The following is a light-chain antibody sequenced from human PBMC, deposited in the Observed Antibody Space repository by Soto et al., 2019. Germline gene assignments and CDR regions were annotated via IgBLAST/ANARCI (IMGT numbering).Light chain of an antibody. J-gene: IGLJ1*01. CDR2: DVS. CDR3: SSYTSSSTLGYV. V-gene: IGLV2-14*01. CDR1: SSDVGGYNY. Sequence: SALNPPASVSGSPGQSITISCTGTSSDVGGYNYVSWYQQHPGKAPKLMIYDVSNRPSGVSNRFSGSKPGNTASLTISGLQAEDEADYYCSSYTSSSTLGYVFGTGTKVTVL.